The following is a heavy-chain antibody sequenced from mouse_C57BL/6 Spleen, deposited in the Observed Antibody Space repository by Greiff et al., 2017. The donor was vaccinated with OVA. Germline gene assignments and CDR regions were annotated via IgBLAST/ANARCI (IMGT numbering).Heavy chain of an antibody. Sequence: DVQLVESGPGLVKPSQSLSLTCSVTGYSFTSGYYWNWIRQFPGNKLEWMGYISYDGSNNYNPSLKNRISLTRDTSKNQFFLKLNSVTTEDTATYYCARENSYAMDYWGQGTSVTVSS. CDR2: ISYDGSN. CDR1: GYSFTSGYY. CDR3: ARENSYAMDY. V-gene: IGHV3-6*01. J-gene: IGHJ4*01.